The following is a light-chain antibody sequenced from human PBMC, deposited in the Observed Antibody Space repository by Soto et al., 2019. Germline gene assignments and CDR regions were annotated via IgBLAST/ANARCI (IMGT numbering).Light chain of an antibody. V-gene: IGKV3-15*01. J-gene: IGKJ2*01. CDR1: QSVDTN. CDR3: QQYYNWPPYT. CDR2: SAS. Sequence: EVVMTQSPATLYVSPGDRATLSCRASQSVDTNVVWYQQKPGQPPRLLVHSASIRATGVPARFTGIGSGTDFTLTISGLQSYDFAIYYCQQYYNWPPYTFGQGTRLQIK.